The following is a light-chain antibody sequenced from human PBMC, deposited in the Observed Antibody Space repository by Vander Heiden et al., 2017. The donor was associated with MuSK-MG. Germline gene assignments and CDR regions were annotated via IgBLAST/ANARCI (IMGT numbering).Light chain of an antibody. CDR3: QAWDSSTAI. J-gene: IGLJ2*01. V-gene: IGLV3-1*01. CDR1: KLGDKY. Sequence: SYELTQPPSVPVSPGKTASSTCSGDKLGDKYACWHQTKAGPSLVLVIYKDRKRTAGIRDRFSGYNSGTTATLTISGTEARDEDDYYCQAWDSSTAIFGGGTKLTVL. CDR2: KDR.